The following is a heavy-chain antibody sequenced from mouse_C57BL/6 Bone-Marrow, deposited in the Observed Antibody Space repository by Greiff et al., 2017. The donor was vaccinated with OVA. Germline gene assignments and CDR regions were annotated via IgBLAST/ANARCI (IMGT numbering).Heavy chain of an antibody. J-gene: IGHJ3*01. CDR2: INPYNGGT. Sequence: DVKLQESGPVLVKPGASVKMSCKASGYTFTDYYMNWVKQSHGKSLEWIGVINPYNGGTSYNQKFKGKATLTVDKSSSTAYMELNSLTSEDSAVYYCAREEGQAWFAYWGQGTLVTVSA. V-gene: IGHV1-19*01. D-gene: IGHD3-3*01. CDR3: AREEGQAWFAY. CDR1: GYTFTDYY.